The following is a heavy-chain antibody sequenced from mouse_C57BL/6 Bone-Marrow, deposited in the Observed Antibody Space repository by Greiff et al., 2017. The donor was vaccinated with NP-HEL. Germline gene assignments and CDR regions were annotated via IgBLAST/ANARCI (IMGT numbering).Heavy chain of an antibody. J-gene: IGHJ1*03. CDR3: ARENYYDYDGYFDV. V-gene: IGHV5-16*01. Sequence: EVNVVESEGGLVQPGSSMKLSCTASGFTFSDYYMAWVRQVPEKGLEWVANINYDGSSTYYLDSLKSRFIISRDNAKNILYLQMSSLKSEDTATYYCARENYYDYDGYFDVWGTGTTVTVSS. CDR1: GFTFSDYY. D-gene: IGHD2-4*01. CDR2: INYDGSST.